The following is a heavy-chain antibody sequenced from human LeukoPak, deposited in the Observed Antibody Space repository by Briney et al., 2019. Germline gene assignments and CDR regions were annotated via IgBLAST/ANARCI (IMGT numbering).Heavy chain of an antibody. CDR1: GFTFSSYA. J-gene: IGHJ3*02. D-gene: IGHD3-10*01. V-gene: IGHV3-23*01. CDR2: STGTGYST. Sequence: PGGSLRLSCAASGFTFSSYAMSWVRQAPGKGLEWVSGSTGTGYSTYYADSVKGRFTISRDNSKNTLYLQMNSLRAEDTAVYYCAKNPALFIWGQGTMVTVSS. CDR3: AKNPALFI.